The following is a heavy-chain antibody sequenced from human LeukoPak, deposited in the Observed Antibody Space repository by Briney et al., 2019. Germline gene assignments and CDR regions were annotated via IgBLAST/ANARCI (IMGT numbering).Heavy chain of an antibody. CDR1: GFTFSSYA. Sequence: GGSLRLSCAASGFTFSSYAMSWVRQAPGKGLEWVSAISGSGGSTYYADSVKGRFTTSRDNSKNTLYLQMNSLRAEDTAVYYCAKGSGYYSEAFDYWGQETLVTVSS. D-gene: IGHD3-22*01. CDR2: ISGSGGST. CDR3: AKGSGYYSEAFDY. V-gene: IGHV3-23*01. J-gene: IGHJ4*02.